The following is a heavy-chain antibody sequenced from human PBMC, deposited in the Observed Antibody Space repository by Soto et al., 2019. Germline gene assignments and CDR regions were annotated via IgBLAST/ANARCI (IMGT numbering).Heavy chain of an antibody. CDR2: ISPIFGTA. D-gene: IGHD3-22*01. Sequence: GASVKVSWKASGGTFSSYGISWVRQAPGQGLEWLGGISPIFGTANYAQKFQGRVTITADESTSTAYMELRSPRSEDTAVYYCARDPPCYYDSSGLYRDPTNFDYWGQGTLVTVSS. J-gene: IGHJ4*02. V-gene: IGHV1-69*13. CDR1: GGTFSSYG. CDR3: ARDPPCYYDSSGLYRDPTNFDY.